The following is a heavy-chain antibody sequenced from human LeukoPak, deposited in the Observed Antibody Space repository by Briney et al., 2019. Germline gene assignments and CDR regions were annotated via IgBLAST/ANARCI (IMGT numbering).Heavy chain of an antibody. D-gene: IGHD6-13*01. CDR3: ARGVEGRSSSINN. V-gene: IGHV3-74*01. Sequence: PGGSVRLSCAASGFTFSSYWMHWDRQVPGKGLVWVSRINSDGSSTTYEVSVKGRFTISRDNAKNTLYLQMNSLRAEDTAVYYCARGVEGRSSSINNWGQGILVTVSS. CDR1: GFTFSSYW. CDR2: INSDGSST. J-gene: IGHJ4*02.